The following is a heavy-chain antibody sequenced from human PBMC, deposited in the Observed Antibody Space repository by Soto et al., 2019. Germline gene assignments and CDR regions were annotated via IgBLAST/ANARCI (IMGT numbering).Heavy chain of an antibody. J-gene: IGHJ4*02. V-gene: IGHV1-69*13. Sequence: GASVKVSCKASGGTFNTSGISWVRQAPGQGPEWMGGIIPLSGTTNYVPKFQGRVTITADESMTTAYMELSNLRYEDTAVYYCARGPDRSGFYLFDYWGQGTLVTVSS. CDR3: ARGPDRSGFYLFDY. CDR1: GGTFNTSG. D-gene: IGHD3-22*01. CDR2: IIPLSGTT.